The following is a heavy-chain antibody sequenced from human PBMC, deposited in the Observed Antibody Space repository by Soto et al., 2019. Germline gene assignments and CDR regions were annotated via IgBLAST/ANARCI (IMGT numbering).Heavy chain of an antibody. CDR1: GFTFTTYY. CDR2: INPPGGSS. CDR3: ASTGNTYDRPVIY. D-gene: IGHD1-7*01. V-gene: IGHV1-46*04. Sequence: QVQLVQSGAEVKKPGASVKVSCKASGFTFTTYYMLWVRQAPGQGLEWMGTINPPGGSSTYAQELLGRVTMTWDTSTSTVYMALSRLRPEDTAIYYCASTGNTYDRPVIYWGQGTLVTVAS. J-gene: IGHJ4*02.